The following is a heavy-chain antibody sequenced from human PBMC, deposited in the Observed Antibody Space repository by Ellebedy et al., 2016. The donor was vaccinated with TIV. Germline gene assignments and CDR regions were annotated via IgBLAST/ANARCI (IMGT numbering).Heavy chain of an antibody. D-gene: IGHD1-14*01. J-gene: IGHJ6*02. CDR3: TTEKDHRYYYYGMDV. CDR2: INSKTDGATT. V-gene: IGHV3-15*07. CDR1: GFTFTNAW. Sequence: PGGSLRLSCAASGFTFTNAWMNGVRQAPGKGLEWVGRINSKTDGATTDYAAPVNGRFTISRDDSKNTLYLQMNSLKTEDTAVYYSTTEKDHRYYYYGMDVWGQGTTVTVSS.